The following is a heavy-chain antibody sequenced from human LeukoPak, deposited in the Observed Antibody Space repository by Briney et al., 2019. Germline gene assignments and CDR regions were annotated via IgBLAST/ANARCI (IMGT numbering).Heavy chain of an antibody. Sequence: VASVKVSYKASGGTFSSYAISWVRQAPGQGLEWMGRIIPIFGTANYAQKFQGRVTITTDESTSTAYMELSSLRSEDTAVYYCARDRESGYSSSWYGRTFDPWGQGTLVTVSS. V-gene: IGHV1-69*05. CDR3: ARDRESGYSSSWYGRTFDP. CDR2: IIPIFGTA. CDR1: GGTFSSYA. D-gene: IGHD6-13*01. J-gene: IGHJ5*02.